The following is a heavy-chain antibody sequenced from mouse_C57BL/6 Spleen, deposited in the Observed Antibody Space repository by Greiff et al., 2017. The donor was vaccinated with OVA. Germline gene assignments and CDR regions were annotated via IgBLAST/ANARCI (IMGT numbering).Heavy chain of an antibody. J-gene: IGHJ4*01. CDR3: ARRDYDGARDD. V-gene: IGHV1-7*01. CDR2: INPSSGYT. Sequence: QVQLQQSGAELAKPGASVKLSCKASGYTFTSYWMHWVKQRPGQGLEWIGYINPSSGYTKYNPKFKDKATLTANKSTSTADMKLSSRKDEDTAIYDCARRDYDGARDDGGKGTAVTGAS. D-gene: IGHD2-4*01. CDR1: GYTFTSYW.